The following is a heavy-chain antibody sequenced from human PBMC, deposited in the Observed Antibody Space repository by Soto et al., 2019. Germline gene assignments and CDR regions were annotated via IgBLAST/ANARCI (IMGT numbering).Heavy chain of an antibody. J-gene: IGHJ6*02. CDR2: IYYSGST. CDR3: ARGIEGWYQGRYYYGMDV. D-gene: IGHD6-19*01. Sequence: SETLSLTCTVSGGSVSSGSYYWSWIRRPPGKGLEWIGYIYYSGSTNYNPSLKSRVTISVDTSKNQFSLKLSSVTAADTAVYYCARGIEGWYQGRYYYGMDVWGQGTTVTVSS. V-gene: IGHV4-61*01. CDR1: GGSVSSGSYY.